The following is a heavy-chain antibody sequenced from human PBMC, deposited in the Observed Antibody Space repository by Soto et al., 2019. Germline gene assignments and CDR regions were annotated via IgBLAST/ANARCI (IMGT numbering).Heavy chain of an antibody. CDR1: GFTFSSYG. D-gene: IGHD4-4*01. Sequence: QVQLVESGGGVVQPGRSLRLSCAASGFTFSSYGMHWVRQAPGKGLEWVAVISYDGSNKYYADSVKGRFTISRDNSKNTLYLQMNSLRAEDTAVYYCAKDESPDYSRIGVFDYWGQGTLVTVSS. CDR3: AKDESPDYSRIGVFDY. V-gene: IGHV3-30*18. CDR2: ISYDGSNK. J-gene: IGHJ4*02.